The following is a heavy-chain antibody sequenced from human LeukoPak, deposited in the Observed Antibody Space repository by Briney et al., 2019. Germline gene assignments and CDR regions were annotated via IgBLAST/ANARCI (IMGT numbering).Heavy chain of an antibody. J-gene: IGHJ4*02. CDR3: ARSKQGHYYDSSGFWSSFDY. Sequence: GSLRLSCAASGFTFSSYSMNWVRQAPGKGLEWVSSISSSSSYIYYADSVKGRFTISRDNAKNSLYLQMNSLRAEDTAVYYCARSKQGHYYDSSGFWSSFDYWGQGTLVAVSS. V-gene: IGHV3-21*04. CDR2: ISSSSSYI. D-gene: IGHD3-22*01. CDR1: GFTFSSYS.